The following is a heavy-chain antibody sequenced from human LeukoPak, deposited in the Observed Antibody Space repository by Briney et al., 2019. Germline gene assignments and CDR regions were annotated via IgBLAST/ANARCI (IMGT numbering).Heavy chain of an antibody. CDR2: IWYDGSNK. CDR3: TRGYDVLTGLSYFDY. Sequence: GALRLSCAASGFTFSSYGMHWVRQAPGKGLEWVAVIWYDGSNKYYADSVKGRFTISRDNSKNTLYLQMNSLKTEDTAVYYCTRGYDVLTGLSYFDYWGQGALVTVSS. J-gene: IGHJ4*02. D-gene: IGHD3-9*01. CDR1: GFTFSSYG. V-gene: IGHV3-33*01.